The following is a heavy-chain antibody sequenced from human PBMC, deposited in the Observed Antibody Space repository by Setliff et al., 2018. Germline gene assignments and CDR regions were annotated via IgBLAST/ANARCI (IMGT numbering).Heavy chain of an antibody. Sequence: KPSETLSLTCDVSGGPIGSGTYSWSWIRQPPGKGLEWIGYIARSGGTYYNPSLKSRVTMSVDTSENRFSLNLTSVTAADTAVYYCARDADNWGQGTLVTVS. J-gene: IGHJ4*02. CDR1: GGPIGSGTYS. CDR2: IARSGGT. V-gene: IGHV4-30-2*01. CDR3: ARDADN.